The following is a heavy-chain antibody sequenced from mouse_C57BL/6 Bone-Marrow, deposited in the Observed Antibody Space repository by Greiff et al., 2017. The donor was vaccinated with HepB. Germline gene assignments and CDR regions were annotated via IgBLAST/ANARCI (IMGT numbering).Heavy chain of an antibody. V-gene: IGHV14-2*01. CDR3: AFLLLRCTGYFDV. CDR1: GFNIKDYY. D-gene: IGHD1-1*01. J-gene: IGHJ1*03. Sequence: VQLKESGAELVKPGASVKLSCTASGFNIKDYYMHWVKQRTEQGLEWIGRIDPEDGETKYAPKFQGKATITADTSSNTAYLQLSSLTSEDTAVYYCAFLLLRCTGYFDVWGTGTTVTVSS. CDR2: IDPEDGET.